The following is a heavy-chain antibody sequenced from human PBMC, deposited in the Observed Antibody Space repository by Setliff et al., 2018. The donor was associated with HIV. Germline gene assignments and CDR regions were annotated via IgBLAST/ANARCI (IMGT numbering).Heavy chain of an antibody. D-gene: IGHD2-21*02. V-gene: IGHV4-59*08. CDR1: GGSISNHY. CDR3: ARGVPLLPPHY. Sequence: PSETLSLTCTVSGGSISNHYWGWIRQPPGKGLEFIGNIHYSGSTDYNPSIKSRVTMSVDMSKNQLSLKLSSVTAADTAVYYCARGVPLLPPHYWGQGTLVT. J-gene: IGHJ4*02. CDR2: IHYSGST.